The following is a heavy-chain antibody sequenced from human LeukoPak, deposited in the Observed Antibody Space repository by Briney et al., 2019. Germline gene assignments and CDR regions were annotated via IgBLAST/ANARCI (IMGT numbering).Heavy chain of an antibody. Sequence: GGSLSLSCASSGFTFSSYAMSWVRQAPGKGLEWVSAISGSGGSTYYADSVKGRFTISRDNSKNTLYLQMNSLRAEDTAVYYCANPGGDRPFDYWGQGTLVTVSS. J-gene: IGHJ4*02. V-gene: IGHV3-23*01. D-gene: IGHD4-17*01. CDR2: ISGSGGST. CDR3: ANPGGDRPFDY. CDR1: GFTFSSYA.